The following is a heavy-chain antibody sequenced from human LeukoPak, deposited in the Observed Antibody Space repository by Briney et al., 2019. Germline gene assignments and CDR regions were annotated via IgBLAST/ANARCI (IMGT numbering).Heavy chain of an antibody. Sequence: SETLSLTCTVSGVSISTYYWSWIRHPPAKGLVWSVYIYYSGNTNYNPSLKSRVTISIDTSKNEFSLKLTSVTAADTAVYYCAREANYYGSGSYFEGTFDYWGQGSLVTVSS. CDR3: AREANYYGSGSYFEGTFDY. J-gene: IGHJ4*02. CDR2: IYYSGNT. D-gene: IGHD3-10*01. V-gene: IGHV4-59*01. CDR1: GVSISTYY.